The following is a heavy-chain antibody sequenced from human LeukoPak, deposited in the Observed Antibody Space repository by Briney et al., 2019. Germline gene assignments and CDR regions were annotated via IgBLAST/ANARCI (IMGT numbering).Heavy chain of an antibody. V-gene: IGHV4-39*07. J-gene: IGHJ4*02. CDR2: IYYSGST. Sequence: PSETLSLTCTVSGGSISSSSYYWGWIRQPPGKGLEWIGSIYYSGSTYYNPSLKSRVTISVDTSKNQFSLKLSSVTAADTAVYYCARGPNYDFWSGYPQPTLSDYWGQGTLVTVSS. CDR3: ARGPNYDFWSGYPQPTLSDY. CDR1: GGSISSSSYY. D-gene: IGHD3-3*01.